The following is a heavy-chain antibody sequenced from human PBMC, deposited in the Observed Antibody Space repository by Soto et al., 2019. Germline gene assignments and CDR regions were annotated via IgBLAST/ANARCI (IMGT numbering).Heavy chain of an antibody. J-gene: IGHJ4*02. V-gene: IGHV1-18*01. D-gene: IGHD4-4*01. CDR2: ISAYNGNT. CDR3: ARDPPQLTVTNYEFDY. Sequence: ASVKVSCKASGYTFTSYGISWVRQAPGQGLEWMGWISAYNGNTNYAQKLQGRVTMTTDTSTGTAYMELRSLRSDDTAVYYCARDPPQLTVTNYEFDYWGQGTLVTVSS. CDR1: GYTFTSYG.